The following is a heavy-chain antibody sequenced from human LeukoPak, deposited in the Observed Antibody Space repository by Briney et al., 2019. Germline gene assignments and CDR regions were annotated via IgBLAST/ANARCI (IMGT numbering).Heavy chain of an antibody. CDR1: GGTFSSYA. CDR3: ARLGSIAAAGRAFDY. V-gene: IGHV1-69*05. J-gene: IGHJ4*02. D-gene: IGHD6-13*01. CDR2: IIPIFGTA. Sequence: SVKVSCKASGGTFSSYAISWVRRAPGQGLEWMGGIIPIFGTANYAQKFQGRVTITTDESTSTAYMELSSLRSEDTAVYYCARLGSIAAAGRAFDYWGQGTLVTVSS.